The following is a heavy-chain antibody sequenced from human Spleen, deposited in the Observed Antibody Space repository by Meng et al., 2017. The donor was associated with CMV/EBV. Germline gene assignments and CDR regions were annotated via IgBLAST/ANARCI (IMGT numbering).Heavy chain of an antibody. Sequence: ISNWWGWVRQPPGKGLEWIGEIYHSGSTNYNPSLKSRVTISVDKSKNQFSLRLSSVTAADTAVYYCASWTRTSYDFWSGYPPYFDYWGQGTLVTVSS. D-gene: IGHD3-3*01. CDR2: IYHSGST. V-gene: IGHV4-4*02. J-gene: IGHJ4*02. CDR3: ASWTRTSYDFWSGYPPYFDY. CDR1: ISNW.